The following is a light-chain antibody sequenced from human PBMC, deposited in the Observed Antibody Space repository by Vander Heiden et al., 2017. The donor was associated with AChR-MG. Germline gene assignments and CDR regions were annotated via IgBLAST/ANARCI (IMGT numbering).Light chain of an antibody. CDR2: LNSDGSH. CDR1: SGHSSYA. Sequence: QLVLTQSPSASASLGASVKLTCTLSSGHSSYAIAWQQQQPEKGPRYLMKLNSDGSHSKGDGIPDRFSGSSSGAERYLTISSLQSEDEADYYRQTWGTVGVFGGGTKLTVL. CDR3: QTWGTVGV. J-gene: IGLJ3*02. V-gene: IGLV4-69*01.